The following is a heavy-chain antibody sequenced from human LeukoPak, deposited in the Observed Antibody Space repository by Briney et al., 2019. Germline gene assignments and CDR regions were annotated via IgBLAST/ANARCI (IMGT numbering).Heavy chain of an antibody. Sequence: GGSLRLSCAASGFTVSSNYMSWVRQAPGKGLEWVSVIYSGGSTYYADSVKGRFTISRDNSKNTLYLQMNSLRAEDTAVYYCARDTISYDSSGYHDYWGQGTLVTVSS. CDR3: ARDTISYDSSGYHDY. CDR2: IYSGGST. D-gene: IGHD3-22*01. J-gene: IGHJ4*02. V-gene: IGHV3-53*01. CDR1: GFTVSSNY.